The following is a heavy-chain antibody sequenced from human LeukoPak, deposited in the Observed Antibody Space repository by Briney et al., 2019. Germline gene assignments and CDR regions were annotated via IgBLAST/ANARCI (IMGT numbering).Heavy chain of an antibody. CDR2: IIPILNIP. J-gene: IGHJ4*02. CDR1: GGTFSNYA. D-gene: IGHD6-13*01. CDR3: ARDLYSSSWVDY. V-gene: IGHV1-69*04. Sequence: SVKVSCKASGGTFSNYAIFWVRQAPGQGLEWMGRIIPILNIPNYAQSFQGRVTMTADTSTSTAYMELSSLRSDDTAVYYCARDLYSSSWVDYWGQGTLVTVSS.